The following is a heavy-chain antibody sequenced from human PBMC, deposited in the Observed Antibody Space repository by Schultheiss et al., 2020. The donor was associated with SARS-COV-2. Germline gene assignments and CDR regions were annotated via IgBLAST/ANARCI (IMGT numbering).Heavy chain of an antibody. CDR3: ARGDYGGNSGSRG. CDR1: GFTFSDYY. J-gene: IGHJ4*02. CDR2: ISGSGGST. V-gene: IGHV3-23*01. Sequence: GESLKISCAASGFTFSDYYMSWVRQAPGKGLEWVSAISGSGGSTYYADSVKGRFTISRDNSKNTLYLQMNSLRAEDTAVYYCARGDYGGNSGSRGWGQGTLVTVSS. D-gene: IGHD4-23*01.